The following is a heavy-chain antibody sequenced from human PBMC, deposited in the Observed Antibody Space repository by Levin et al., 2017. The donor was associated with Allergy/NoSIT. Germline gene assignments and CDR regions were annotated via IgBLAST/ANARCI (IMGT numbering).Heavy chain of an antibody. CDR3: ARDLCSGDCYSGGNGLDV. D-gene: IGHD2-21*02. V-gene: IGHV3-74*01. CDR2: IKNDGSFT. Sequence: GGSLRLSCAASGFTFSTYWMHWVHQAPGRGLVWLSRIKNDGSFTNYADSVKGRFTISRDNAKNTLYLQMNSLRAEDTAVYYCARDLCSGDCYSGGNGLDVWGQGTTVTVSS. J-gene: IGHJ6*02. CDR1: GFTFSTYW.